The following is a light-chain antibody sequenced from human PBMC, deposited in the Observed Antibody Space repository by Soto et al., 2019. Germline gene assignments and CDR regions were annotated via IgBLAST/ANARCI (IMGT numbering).Light chain of an antibody. CDR1: HAVRNNY. CDR2: AAY. Sequence: EIVLTQSPGTLSLSPGERATLSCRASHAVRNNYLAWDQQKPGQAPRLLIYAAYSRATGIPDRFSGSGSGTDFTFTISRLEPEEFAVYYCQQYRSSPLTVGGGTEG. V-gene: IGKV3-20*01. CDR3: QQYRSSPLT. J-gene: IGKJ4*01.